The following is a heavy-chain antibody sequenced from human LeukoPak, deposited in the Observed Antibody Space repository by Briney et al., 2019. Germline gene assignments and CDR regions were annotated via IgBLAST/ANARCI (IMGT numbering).Heavy chain of an antibody. D-gene: IGHD5-12*01. CDR2: IGGHQGNT. CDR3: ARSDLATITAGPFEY. J-gene: IGHJ4*02. Sequence: ASVKVSCKASGYTFSTYGITWVRQARGQGLEWMGWIGGHQGNTEYAQNFQGRVTMTIDTSTSTAYMDLRSLRSDDTAIYFCARSDLATITAGPFEYWGQGTLVAVSS. V-gene: IGHV1-18*01. CDR1: GYTFSTYG.